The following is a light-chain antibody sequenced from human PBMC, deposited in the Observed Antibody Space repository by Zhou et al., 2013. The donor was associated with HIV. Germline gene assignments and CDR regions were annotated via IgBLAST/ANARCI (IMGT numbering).Light chain of an antibody. CDR2: GAS. CDR1: QDVSNY. CDR3: QQGDTLPIT. V-gene: IGKV1-39*01. J-gene: IGKJ4*01. Sequence: DIQMTQSPSSLAASVGDRVIITCQASQDVSNYLNWYQQKPGEVPKLLIFGASRLQGGVPSRFSGRGSGTDFTLTINSLQPEDCATYYCQQGDTLPITFGGGTKVEIK.